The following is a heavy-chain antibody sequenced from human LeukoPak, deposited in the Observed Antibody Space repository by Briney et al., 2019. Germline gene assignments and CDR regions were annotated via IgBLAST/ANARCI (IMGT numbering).Heavy chain of an antibody. D-gene: IGHD3-22*01. J-gene: IGHJ4*02. V-gene: IGHV3-23*01. CDR2: VSGSGANT. CDR1: GFTFSSYA. CDR3: ASGRPTDYYPFDY. Sequence: QPGGSLRLSCAASGFTFSSYAMSWVRQAPGKGLEWVSAVSGSGANTYYADSLKGRFTISRGISKNTLYLQMNSLRAEDTAVYYCASGRPTDYYPFDYWGQGTLVTVSS.